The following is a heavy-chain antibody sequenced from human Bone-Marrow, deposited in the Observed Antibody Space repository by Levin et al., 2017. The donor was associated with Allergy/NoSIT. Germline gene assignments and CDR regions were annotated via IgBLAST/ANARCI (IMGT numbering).Heavy chain of an antibody. J-gene: IGHJ4*02. Sequence: GGSLRLSCAVSGFTFSNYDMHWVRQATGQGLEWVSATATSGDTYYADSVKGRFTISRESAKNSLYLQMNSLRDGDTAVYYCARGRCSGGSCYLFDSWGQGTRVTVSS. CDR2: TATSGDT. CDR1: GFTFSNYD. D-gene: IGHD2-15*01. V-gene: IGHV3-13*01. CDR3: ARGRCSGGSCYLFDS.